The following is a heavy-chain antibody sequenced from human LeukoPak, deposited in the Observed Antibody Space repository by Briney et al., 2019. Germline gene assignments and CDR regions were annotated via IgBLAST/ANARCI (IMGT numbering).Heavy chain of an antibody. J-gene: IGHJ4*02. CDR3: VRDWAPASMQAAPFDC. D-gene: IGHD2/OR15-2a*01. CDR1: GFTFSSYG. CDR2: IRYDGSNK. V-gene: IGHV3-30*02. Sequence: SGGSLRLSCAASGFTFSSYGMHWVRQAPGKGLEWVAFIRYDGSNKYYADSVKGRFTVSRDNAKNTLYLQMNSLRLEDTAVYYCVRDWAPASMQAAPFDCWGQGTLVTVSS.